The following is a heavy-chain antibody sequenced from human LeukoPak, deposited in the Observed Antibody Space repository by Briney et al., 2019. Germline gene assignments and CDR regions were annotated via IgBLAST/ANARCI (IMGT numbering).Heavy chain of an antibody. J-gene: IGHJ6*03. V-gene: IGHV4-4*02. CDR2: IYHSGST. D-gene: IGHD2-2*01. Sequence: PSGTLSLTCAVSGGSISSRNWWSWVRQPPGKGLEWIGEIYHSGSTNYNPSLKSRVTISVDTSKNQFSLKMTSVTAADTAVYYCARDKPRYCSSTSCYLDYYYYYMDVWGKGTTVTISS. CDR1: GGSISSRNW. CDR3: ARDKPRYCSSTSCYLDYYYYYMDV.